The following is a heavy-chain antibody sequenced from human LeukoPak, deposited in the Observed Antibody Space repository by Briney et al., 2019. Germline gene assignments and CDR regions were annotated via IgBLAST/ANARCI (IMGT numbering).Heavy chain of an antibody. V-gene: IGHV4-61*02. CDR2: MYTSGST. J-gene: IGHJ4*02. CDR3: ARTASGYYLFDY. Sequence: TSETLSLTCTVSGGSIRSGSYYWNRIRQSAGKGLEWIGRMYTSGSTNYNLSLKSRVTISVDTSKNQFSLKLSSVTAADTAVYYCARTASGYYLFDYWGQGTLVTVSS. CDR1: GGSIRSGSYY. D-gene: IGHD3-22*01.